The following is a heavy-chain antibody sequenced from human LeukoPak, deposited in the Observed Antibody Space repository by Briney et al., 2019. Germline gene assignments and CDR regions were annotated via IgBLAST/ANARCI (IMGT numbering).Heavy chain of an antibody. V-gene: IGHV1-2*02. CDR3: ARGYCSSTSCYTGALDI. J-gene: IGHJ3*02. CDR1: GYTFTGYY. Sequence: ASVKVSCTASGYTFTGYYMHWVRQAPGQGFEWMGWINPISGGTNYAQKFQGRVNMTRDTSISTAYMELSRLRSDDTAVFYCARGYCSSTSCYTGALDIWGQGTLVTVSS. CDR2: INPISGGT. D-gene: IGHD2-2*02.